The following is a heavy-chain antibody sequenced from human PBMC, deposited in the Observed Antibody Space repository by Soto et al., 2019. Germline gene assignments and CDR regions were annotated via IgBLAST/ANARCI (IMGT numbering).Heavy chain of an antibody. V-gene: IGHV1-8*01. J-gene: IGHJ6*02. CDR1: EYTFTSYD. Sequence: ASMKVSGKAYEYTFTSYDINCVRHATGQGLEWMGWMNPNSGRTGYAQKFQGRVTMTRNTSISTAYMELSSLRSEDTAVYYCARDKGYDSSGGYGGPYYGMDVWGQGTTVTVSS. CDR3: ARDKGYDSSGGYGGPYYGMDV. CDR2: MNPNSGRT. D-gene: IGHD3-22*01.